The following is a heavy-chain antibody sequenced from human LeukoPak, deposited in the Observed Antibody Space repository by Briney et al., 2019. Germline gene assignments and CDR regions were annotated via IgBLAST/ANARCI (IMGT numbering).Heavy chain of an antibody. J-gene: IGHJ4*02. CDR1: GFTFSSYA. CDR3: AKDSGYSTHFDY. D-gene: IGHD5-12*01. V-gene: IGHV3-30*04. Sequence: GGSLRLSCTASGFTFSSYAMHWVRQAPGKGLEWVAVISYDGNNKYYAGSVKGRFTISRDSSKNTLFLQMNSLRAEDTAVYYCAKDSGYSTHFDYWGQGTLVTVSS. CDR2: ISYDGNNK.